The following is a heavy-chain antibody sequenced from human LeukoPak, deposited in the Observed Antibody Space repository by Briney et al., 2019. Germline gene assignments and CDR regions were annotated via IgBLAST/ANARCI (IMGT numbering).Heavy chain of an antibody. D-gene: IGHD1-14*01. CDR1: GGTFSSYA. V-gene: IGHV1-69*05. CDR3: ARLQLTTGSPPRDYYYYYMDV. CDR2: IIPIFGTA. Sequence: SVKVPCKASGGTFSSYAISWVRQAPGQGLEWMGRIIPIFGTANYAQKFQGRVTITTDESTSTAYMELSSLRSEDTAVYYCARLQLTTGSPPRDYYYYYMDVWGKGTTVTVSS. J-gene: IGHJ6*03.